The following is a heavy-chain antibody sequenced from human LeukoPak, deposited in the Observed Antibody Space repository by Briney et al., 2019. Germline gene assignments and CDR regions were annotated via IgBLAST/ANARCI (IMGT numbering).Heavy chain of an antibody. CDR2: IIPILGIA. V-gene: IGHV1-69*04. D-gene: IGHD2-15*01. Sequence: GSSVEVSCKASGGTFSSYAISWVRQAPGQGLEWMGRIIPILGIANYAQKFQGRVTITADKSTSTAYMELSSLRSEDTAVYYCAPESDRILYYWGQGTLVTVSS. CDR3: APESDRILYY. CDR1: GGTFSSYA. J-gene: IGHJ4*02.